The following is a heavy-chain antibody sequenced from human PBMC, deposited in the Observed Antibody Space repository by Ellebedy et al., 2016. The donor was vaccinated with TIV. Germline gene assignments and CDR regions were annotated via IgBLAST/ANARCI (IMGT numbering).Heavy chain of an antibody. Sequence: GESLKISCATSGFIFGDYIMSWFRQAPGKGPEWVGFIRGKAESETTEYAASVKDRFIISRDNSKSIAYLQMNSLKAEDTAIYFCSRAQGYYTAGNSWAFWGQGTQVTVSS. CDR2: IRGKAESETT. CDR1: GFIFGDYI. J-gene: IGHJ1*01. V-gene: IGHV3-49*03. D-gene: IGHD2-8*02. CDR3: SRAQGYYTAGNSWAF.